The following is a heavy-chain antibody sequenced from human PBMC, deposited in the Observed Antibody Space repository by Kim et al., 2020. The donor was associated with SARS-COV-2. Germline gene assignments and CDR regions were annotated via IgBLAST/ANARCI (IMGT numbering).Heavy chain of an antibody. CDR3: AKSWGDCTNGVCYPDY. J-gene: IGHJ4*02. CDR2: ISYDGSNK. V-gene: IGHV3-30*18. D-gene: IGHD2-8*01. CDR1: GFTFSSYG. Sequence: GGSLRLSCAASGFTFSSYGMHWVRQAPGKGLEWVAVISYDGSNKYYADSVKGRFTISRDNSKNTLYLQMNSLRAEDTAVYYCAKSWGDCTNGVCYPDYWGQGTLVTVSS.